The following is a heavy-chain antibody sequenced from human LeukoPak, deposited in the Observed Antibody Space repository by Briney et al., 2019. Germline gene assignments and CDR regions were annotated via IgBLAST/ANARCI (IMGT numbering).Heavy chain of an antibody. V-gene: IGHV7-4-1*02. J-gene: IGHJ5*02. Sequence: ASVKVSCKASGYTFTSYAMNWVRQAPGQGLEWMGWINTNTGNPTYAQGFTGRFVFSLDTSVSTAYLQISSLKAEDTAVYYRAGGYCSSTSCYTGGFDPWGQGTLVTVSS. D-gene: IGHD2-2*02. CDR2: INTNTGNP. CDR3: AGGYCSSTSCYTGGFDP. CDR1: GYTFTSYA.